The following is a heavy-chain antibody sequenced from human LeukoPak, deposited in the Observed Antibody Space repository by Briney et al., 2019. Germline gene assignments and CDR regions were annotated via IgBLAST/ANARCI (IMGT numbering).Heavy chain of an antibody. J-gene: IGHJ3*02. CDR1: GFTVSSNY. D-gene: IGHD3-22*01. Sequence: PGGSLRLSCAASGFTVSSNYMSWVRQAPGKGLEWVSAISGSGGSTYYADSVKGRFTISRDNSKNTLYLQMNSLRAEDTAVYYCAKGDTYYYDSSGYYPNHDAFDIWGQGTMVTVSS. CDR3: AKGDTYYYDSSGYYPNHDAFDI. CDR2: ISGSGGST. V-gene: IGHV3-23*01.